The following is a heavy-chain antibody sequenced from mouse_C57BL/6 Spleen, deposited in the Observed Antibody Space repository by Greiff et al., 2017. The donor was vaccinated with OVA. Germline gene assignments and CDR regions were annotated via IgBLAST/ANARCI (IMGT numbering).Heavy chain of an antibody. D-gene: IGHD2-3*01. Sequence: VQLKESGPELVKPGASVKMSCKASGYTFTDYYMHWVKQSHGKSLEWIGYINPNNGGTSYNQKFKGKATLTVNKSSSTAYMELRSLTSEDSAVYYCASDDDDYYVWFAYWGQGTLVTVSA. J-gene: IGHJ3*01. CDR3: ASDDDDYYVWFAY. V-gene: IGHV1-22*01. CDR1: GYTFTDYY. CDR2: INPNNGGT.